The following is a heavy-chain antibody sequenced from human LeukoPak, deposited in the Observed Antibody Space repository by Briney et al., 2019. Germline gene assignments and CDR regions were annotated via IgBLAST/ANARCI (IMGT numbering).Heavy chain of an antibody. J-gene: IGHJ4*02. CDR2: NYPGNSDN. CDR1: GYSFTSYW. D-gene: IGHD6-13*01. CDR3: ARHYRPGTIAAAGY. Sequence: GASLNISYTGSGYSFTSYWIGWGRHTRGKRQEWIWINYPGNSDNRYSPSFQGLVTISADKSISTSYLQWSSLKASDTAMYYCARHYRPGTIAAAGYWGQGTLVTVSS. V-gene: IGHV5-51*01.